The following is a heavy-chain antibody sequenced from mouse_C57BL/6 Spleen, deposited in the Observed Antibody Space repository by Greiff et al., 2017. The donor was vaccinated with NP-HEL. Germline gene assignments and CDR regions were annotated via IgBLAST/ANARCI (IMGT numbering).Heavy chain of an antibody. Sequence: VQLQQSGPELVKPGASVKISCKASGYTFTDYYMNWVKQSHGKSLEWIGDINPNNGGTRYNQKFKGKATLTVDKSSSTAYMELRSLTSEDSAVYYCAREIYYAMDYWGQGTSVTVSS. CDR2: INPNNGGT. J-gene: IGHJ4*01. CDR3: AREIYYAMDY. CDR1: GYTFTDYY. V-gene: IGHV1-26*01.